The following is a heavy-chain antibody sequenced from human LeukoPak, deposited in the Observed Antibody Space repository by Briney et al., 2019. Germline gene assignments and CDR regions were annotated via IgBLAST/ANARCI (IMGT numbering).Heavy chain of an antibody. J-gene: IGHJ4*02. CDR2: ISSSANII. CDR3: AKDGSWSCTD. Sequence: GGSLRLSCAASGFTFSTHEMNWVRQAPGKGREWLSYISSSANIIYYADSVKGRFTISRDNSKGSLYLQMNSLRADDTAVYYCAKDGSWSCTDWGQGTLVRVSS. V-gene: IGHV3-48*03. D-gene: IGHD2-8*02. CDR1: GFTFSTHE.